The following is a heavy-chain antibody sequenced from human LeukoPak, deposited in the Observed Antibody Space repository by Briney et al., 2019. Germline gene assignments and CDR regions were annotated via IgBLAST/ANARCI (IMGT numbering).Heavy chain of an antibody. CDR2: IYSGGST. CDR1: GFTFSSYG. V-gene: IGHV3-53*01. CDR3: ARDRWDSGSYYVD. D-gene: IGHD1-26*01. Sequence: GRSLRLSCAASGFTFSSYGMHWVRQAPGKGLEWVSVIYSGGSTYYADSVKGRFTISRDNSKNTLYLQMNSLRAEDTAVYYCARDRWDSGSYYVDWGQGTLVTVSS. J-gene: IGHJ4*02.